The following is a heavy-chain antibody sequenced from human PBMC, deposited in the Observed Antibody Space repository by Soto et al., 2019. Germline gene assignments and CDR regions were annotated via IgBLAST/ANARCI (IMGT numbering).Heavy chain of an antibody. CDR1: GGSISSYY. D-gene: IGHD1-26*01. CDR3: ARAVGAKHDSFDV. V-gene: IGHV4-59*01. CDR2: IYYSGSS. J-gene: IGHJ3*01. Sequence: SETLSLTCTVSGGSISSYYWSWIRQPPGKGLEWIGYIYYSGSSNYNPSLKSRLTMSVDTSKNQFSLKLSSVTAADTAVYYCARAVGAKHDSFDVWAQGTMVTVSS.